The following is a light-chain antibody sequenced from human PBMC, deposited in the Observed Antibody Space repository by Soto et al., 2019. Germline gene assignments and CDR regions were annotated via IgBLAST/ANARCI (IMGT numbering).Light chain of an antibody. Sequence: QSVLTQPPSVSGAPGQRVTMSCTGSSSNIGAGYDVHWYQQLPGTAPKLLIYGNNNRPSGVPGRFSASKSGTSASLAITGLQAEDEADYYCCSNADSSTYVFGTGTKLTVL. CDR3: CSNADSSTYV. V-gene: IGLV1-40*01. CDR2: GNN. J-gene: IGLJ1*01. CDR1: SSNIGAGYD.